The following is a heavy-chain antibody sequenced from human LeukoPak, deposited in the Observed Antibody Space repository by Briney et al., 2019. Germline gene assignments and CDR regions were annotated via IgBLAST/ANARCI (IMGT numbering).Heavy chain of an antibody. Sequence: PSETLSLTCTVSGGSISSGSYYWSWIRQPGGKGLEWIGRIYTSGSTNYNPSLKSRVTISVDRSKNQFSLKLSSVTAADTAVYYCARDSFSGSYSDLEAFDIWGQGTMVTVSS. CDR1: GGSISSGSYY. CDR3: ARDSFSGSYSDLEAFDI. CDR2: IYTSGST. D-gene: IGHD1-26*01. J-gene: IGHJ3*02. V-gene: IGHV4-61*02.